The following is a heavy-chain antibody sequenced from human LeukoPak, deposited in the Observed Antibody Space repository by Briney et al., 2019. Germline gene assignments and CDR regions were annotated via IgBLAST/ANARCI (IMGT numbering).Heavy chain of an antibody. Sequence: GESLRISCKGSGYSFTSYWISWVRQMPGKGLEWMGRIDPSDSYTNYSPSFQGHVTISADESISTAYLQWSSLKASDTAMYYCARTPEYYYDSSGYYFLAYWGQGTLVTVSS. V-gene: IGHV5-10-1*01. CDR3: ARTPEYYYDSSGYYFLAY. J-gene: IGHJ4*02. D-gene: IGHD3-22*01. CDR2: IDPSDSYT. CDR1: GYSFTSYW.